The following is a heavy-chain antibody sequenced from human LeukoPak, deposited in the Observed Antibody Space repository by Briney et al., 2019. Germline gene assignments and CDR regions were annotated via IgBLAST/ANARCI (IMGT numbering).Heavy chain of an antibody. CDR1: GFTFSNYG. V-gene: IGHV3-33*01. Sequence: GRSLRLSCAASGFTFSNYGMHWVRQAPGKGPEWVAVVWSDGTTKDYADSVKGRFTISRDNSKNTLYMQMNSLRAGDTAVYYCARGHYYTDMLTNYWVRYFDYWGQGTLVTVSS. CDR3: ARGHYYTDMLTNYWVRYFDY. D-gene: IGHD3-9*01. CDR2: VWSDGTTK. J-gene: IGHJ4*02.